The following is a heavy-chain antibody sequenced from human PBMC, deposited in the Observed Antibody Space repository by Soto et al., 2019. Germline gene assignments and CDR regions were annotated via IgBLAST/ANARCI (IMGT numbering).Heavy chain of an antibody. Sequence: PSETLSLTCTVSGGSISSSSYYWGWIRQPPGKGLEWIGSIYYSGSTYYNPSLKSRVTISVDTSKNQFSLKLSSVTAADTAVYYCARPMVSYGDYVRWFDPWGQGTLVTVSS. V-gene: IGHV4-39*01. CDR1: GGSISSSSYY. CDR2: IYYSGST. CDR3: ARPMVSYGDYVRWFDP. D-gene: IGHD4-17*01. J-gene: IGHJ5*02.